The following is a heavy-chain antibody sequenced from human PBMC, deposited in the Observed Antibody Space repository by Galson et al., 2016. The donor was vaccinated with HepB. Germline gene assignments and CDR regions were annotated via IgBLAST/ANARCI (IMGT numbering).Heavy chain of an antibody. CDR2: IFYSGNT. D-gene: IGHD3-22*01. CDR3: ARLGYDSSGYYLPHFDY. J-gene: IGHJ4*02. V-gene: IGHV4-4*02. CDR1: GLTLSTANW. Sequence: SETLSLTCDVSGLTLSTANWWTWVRQPPGRGLEWIGQIFYSGNTNYNPSFKSRVTISVDQSKNQFSLTLTSVTAADTAVYYCARLGYDSSGYYLPHFDYWGQGTLVTVSS.